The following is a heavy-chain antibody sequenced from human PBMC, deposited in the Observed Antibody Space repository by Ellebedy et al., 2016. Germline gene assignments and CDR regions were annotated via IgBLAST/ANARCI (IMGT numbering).Heavy chain of an antibody. Sequence: ASVKVSCKASGYTFASYGVAWVRQAPGQGLEWMGGIIPIFGTANYAQKFQGRVTITADKSTSTAYMELSSLRSEDTAVYYCAKWNSGWYGFDIWGQGTMVTVSS. CDR2: IIPIFGTA. J-gene: IGHJ3*02. V-gene: IGHV1-69*06. CDR1: GYTFASYG. D-gene: IGHD6-13*01. CDR3: AKWNSGWYGFDI.